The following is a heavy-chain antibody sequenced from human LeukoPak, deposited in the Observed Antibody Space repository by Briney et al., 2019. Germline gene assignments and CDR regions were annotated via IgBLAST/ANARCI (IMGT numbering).Heavy chain of an antibody. CDR3: AKGHYDSSGYYFDY. CDR2: TSYTGSNE. J-gene: IGHJ4*02. D-gene: IGHD3-22*01. Sequence: GGSLRLSCAASGFTFSNYGMHWVRQAPGKGLEWVAVTSYTGSNEYYPDSVKGRFTISRDNSKNTLYLQMNSLRAEDTAVYYCAKGHYDSSGYYFDYWGQGTLVTVSS. CDR1: GFTFSNYG. V-gene: IGHV3-30*18.